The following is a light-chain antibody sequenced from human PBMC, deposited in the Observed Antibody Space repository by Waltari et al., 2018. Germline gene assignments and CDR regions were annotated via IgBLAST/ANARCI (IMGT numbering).Light chain of an antibody. Sequence: QSVLTQPPSVSGAPGQRVTISCTGSGSNLGAGYEFPRYQHIPGTAPKALIYKNFNRPLGVPDRFSGSKAGPSASLAIADLQSEDEGDYYCQSSDTGLSGGVFGGGTRLTVL. CDR2: KNF. J-gene: IGLJ3*02. CDR3: QSSDTGLSGGV. CDR1: GSNLGAGYE. V-gene: IGLV1-40*01.